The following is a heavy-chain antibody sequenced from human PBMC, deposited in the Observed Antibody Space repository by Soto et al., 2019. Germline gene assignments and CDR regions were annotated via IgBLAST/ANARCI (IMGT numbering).Heavy chain of an antibody. CDR2: ISGSGGST. J-gene: IGHJ3*02. V-gene: IGHV3-23*01. CDR3: AKYSSSHDAFDI. Sequence: GWSLRLSCASSVFTFSSYAMSWVRQAPGKGLEWVSAISGSGGSTYYADSVKGRFTISRDNSKNTLYLQMNSLRAEDTAVYYCAKYSSSHDAFDIWGQGTMVTVSS. CDR1: VFTFSSYA. D-gene: IGHD6-6*01.